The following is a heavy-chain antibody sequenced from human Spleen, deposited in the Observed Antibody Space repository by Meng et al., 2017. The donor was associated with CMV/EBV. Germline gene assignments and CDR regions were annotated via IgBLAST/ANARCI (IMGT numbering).Heavy chain of an antibody. V-gene: IGHV4-34*01. J-gene: IGHJ4*02. CDR2: INHSGST. Sequence: QVQLEGWGAGLLKPSETLSLTCAVYGGSFSGYYWSWIRQPPGKGLEWIGEINHSGSTNYNPSLKSRVTISVDTSKNQFSLKLSSVTAADTAVYYCARGRSGSYLDYWGQGTLVTVSS. D-gene: IGHD3-10*01. CDR3: ARGRSGSYLDY. CDR1: GGSFSGYY.